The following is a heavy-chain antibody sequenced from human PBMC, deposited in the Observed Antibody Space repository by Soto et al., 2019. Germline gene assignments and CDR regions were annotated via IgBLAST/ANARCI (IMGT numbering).Heavy chain of an antibody. D-gene: IGHD6-13*01. V-gene: IGHV3-30*18. Sequence: QVELVESGGGVVQPGRSLRLSCAASGFPFSSYGMQWVRQAPGKGLEWVAVISNDGSTQNYAESVKGRFTISRDNSKNTLYLEVDSLRPEATALYFCAKSRMGSSWYGGDSWGPGTLVTVSS. CDR3: AKSRMGSSWYGGDS. J-gene: IGHJ4*02. CDR1: GFPFSSYG. CDR2: ISNDGSTQ.